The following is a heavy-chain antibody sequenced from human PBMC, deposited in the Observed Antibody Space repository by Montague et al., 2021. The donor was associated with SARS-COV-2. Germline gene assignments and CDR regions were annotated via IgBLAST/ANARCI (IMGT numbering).Heavy chain of an antibody. CDR2: TYLSGFT. Sequence: SETLSLTCVVSDVSLSSSTWCSWFLQSPGKGLEWVGETYLSGFTHYNPSVKSRVTISLDDSRNQFSLRLTSFTAADTAVYFCARGGLGNRGFDYWGQGALVTVSS. V-gene: IGHV4-4*02. CDR1: DVSLSSSTW. D-gene: IGHD3/OR15-3a*01. J-gene: IGHJ4*02. CDR3: ARGGLGNRGFDY.